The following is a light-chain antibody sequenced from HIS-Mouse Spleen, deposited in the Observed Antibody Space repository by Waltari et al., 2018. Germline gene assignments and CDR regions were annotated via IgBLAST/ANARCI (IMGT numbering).Light chain of an antibody. CDR1: QSISSW. V-gene: IGKV1-5*03. Sequence: DIQMTQSPSTLSASVGDRVTITCRASQSISSWLAWYQQKPGKAPKLRIYKASRLESGVPSRFSGSGSVTEFTLTISSLQPDDFATYYCQQYNSYIFTFGPGTKVDIK. J-gene: IGKJ3*01. CDR3: QQYNSYIFT. CDR2: KAS.